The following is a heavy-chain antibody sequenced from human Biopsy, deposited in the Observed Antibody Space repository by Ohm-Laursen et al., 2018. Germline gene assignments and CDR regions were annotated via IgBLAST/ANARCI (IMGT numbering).Heavy chain of an antibody. CDR1: GFILSDYY. D-gene: IGHD2-15*01. CDR2: INSAGMI. J-gene: IGHJ4*02. V-gene: IGHV3-69-1*02. Sequence: GSLRLSCTAPGFILSDYYMNWIRQVPGKALEYVSSINSAGMIYYGDSVKGRFTISRDSASNSLFLQLNGLKDEDTAIYYCARAIGIVAAPIDYWGQGIRVTVSS. CDR3: ARAIGIVAAPIDY.